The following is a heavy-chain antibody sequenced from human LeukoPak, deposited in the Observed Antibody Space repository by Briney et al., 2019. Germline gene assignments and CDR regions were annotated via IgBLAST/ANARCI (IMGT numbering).Heavy chain of an antibody. V-gene: IGHV1-46*01. CDR3: ARVTRAKVSNHFQH. Sequence: GASVKVSCKASGYSLTTYYMHWVRQAPGQGLEWMAIINPSGGSTNYAQKFQGRVTMTRDTSTSTAYMELRSLRSDDTAVYYCARVTRAKVSNHFQHWGQGTLVTVSS. D-gene: IGHD3-10*01. CDR1: GYSLTTYY. J-gene: IGHJ1*01. CDR2: INPSGGST.